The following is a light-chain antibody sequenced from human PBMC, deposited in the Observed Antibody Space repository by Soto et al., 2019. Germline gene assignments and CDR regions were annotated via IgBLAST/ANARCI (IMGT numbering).Light chain of an antibody. Sequence: EIVMTQSPLSLPVTPGEPASLSCKASQSLLHRNGDDYLDWYLQKPGQSPQLLTYMGSRRASGVPGRFSGSGSGTDFTLEISTVEAEDVGVYYCMQSLQTPRTFGQGTKLEIK. CDR3: MQSLQTPRT. J-gene: IGKJ2*01. V-gene: IGKV2-28*01. CDR1: QSLLHRNGDDY. CDR2: MGS.